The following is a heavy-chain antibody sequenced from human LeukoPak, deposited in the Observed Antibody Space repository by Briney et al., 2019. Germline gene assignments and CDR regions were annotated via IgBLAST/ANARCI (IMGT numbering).Heavy chain of an antibody. CDR1: GFTFSSYG. J-gene: IGHJ3*02. V-gene: IGHV3-30*18. Sequence: GGSLRLSCAASGFTFSSYGMHWVRQAPGKGLEWVAVISYDGSNKYYADSVKGRFTISRDNSKNTLYLQMNSLRAEDTAVYYCAKELWFGEGAFDIWGQGTMVTVSS. CDR2: ISYDGSNK. CDR3: AKELWFGEGAFDI. D-gene: IGHD3-10*01.